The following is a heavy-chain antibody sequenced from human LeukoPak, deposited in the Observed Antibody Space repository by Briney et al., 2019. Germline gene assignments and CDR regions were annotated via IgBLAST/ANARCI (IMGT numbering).Heavy chain of an antibody. J-gene: IGHJ4*02. CDR3: ARENSYYDSTGYCYGSGYFDY. CDR1: GGSISSYY. D-gene: IGHD3-22*01. CDR2: IYYSGST. V-gene: IGHV4-59*01. Sequence: SETLSLTCTVSGGSISSYYWSWIRQPPGKGLEWIGYIYYSGSTNYNPSLQSRVTISVDTSKNQFSLRLNSVTAADTAVYYCARENSYYDSTGYCYGSGYFDYWGQGTLVTVSS.